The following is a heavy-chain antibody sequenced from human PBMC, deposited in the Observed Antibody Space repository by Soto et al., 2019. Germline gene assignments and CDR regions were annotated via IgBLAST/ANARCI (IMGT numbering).Heavy chain of an antibody. CDR3: ARGGGVGVAGSAAFDM. J-gene: IGHJ3*02. CDR2: INPATGAA. V-gene: IGHV1-2*02. Sequence: QLHLVQSGAVVKKPGASVTVSCSASGYPVTAYYMHWVRQAPGRGLEWMGGINPATGAAKYTQTYQGRATMTRDSSTSTVFMELSGLTSEAPAVFYCARGGGVGVAGSAAFDMWGQGTLVTVSS. D-gene: IGHD3-3*01. CDR1: GYPVTAYY.